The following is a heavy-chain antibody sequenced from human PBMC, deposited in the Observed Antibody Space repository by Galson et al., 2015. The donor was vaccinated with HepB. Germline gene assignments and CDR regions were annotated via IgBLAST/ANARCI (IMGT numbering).Heavy chain of an antibody. CDR3: VRGFPLTMLLVDHDI. D-gene: IGHD3-22*01. J-gene: IGHJ3*02. Sequence: SLRLSCAASGFSFSSYSMNWVRQAPGKGLEWLSYISSSSYTIFYADSVKGRFTISRDNVKNSLYLQVNSLRAEDTAVYYCVRGFPLTMLLVDHDIWGQGTMVTVSS. V-gene: IGHV3-48*01. CDR2: ISSSSYTI. CDR1: GFSFSSYS.